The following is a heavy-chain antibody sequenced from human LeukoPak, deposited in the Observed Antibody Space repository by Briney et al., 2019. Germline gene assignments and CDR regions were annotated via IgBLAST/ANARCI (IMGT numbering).Heavy chain of an antibody. CDR3: ARVGAILYPPEFDP. J-gene: IGHJ5*02. Sequence: ASVKVSCKASGGTFSSYAISWVRQAPGQGLEWMGGITPIFGTANYAQKFQGRVTITADESTSTAYMELSSLRSEDTAVYYCARVGAILYPPEFDPWGQGTLVTVSS. CDR2: ITPIFGTA. D-gene: IGHD2-8*01. CDR1: GGTFSSYA. V-gene: IGHV1-69*13.